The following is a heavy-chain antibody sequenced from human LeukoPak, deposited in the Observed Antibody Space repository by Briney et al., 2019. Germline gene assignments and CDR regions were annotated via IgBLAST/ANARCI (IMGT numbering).Heavy chain of an antibody. CDR3: AKDPDYGDYLDY. J-gene: IGHJ4*02. CDR1: GFTFSSYG. CDR2: IRYDGSNK. V-gene: IGHV3-30*02. Sequence: TGGSLRLSCAASGFTFSSYGMHWARQAPGKGLEWVAFIRYDGSNKYYADSVKGRFTISRDNSKNTLYLQMNSLRAEDTAVYYCAKDPDYGDYLDYWGQGTLVTVSS. D-gene: IGHD4-17*01.